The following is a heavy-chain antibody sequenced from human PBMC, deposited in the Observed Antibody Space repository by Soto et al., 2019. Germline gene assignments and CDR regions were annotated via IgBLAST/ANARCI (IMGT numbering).Heavy chain of an antibody. CDR3: ARGGKEHTTLWYYYDYMDV. CDR2: IYDDGSSQ. V-gene: IGHV3-33*01. J-gene: IGHJ6*03. Sequence: QVQLVESGGGVVQPGRSLRLSCAASGFLFSTYAMHWVRQAPGKGLEWVAVIYDDGSSQYYADSVKGRFTISRDDSMTRMYFEMNCLRVDDQAVYFCARGGKEHTTLWYYYDYMDVWGKRTTVTVSS. CDR1: GFLFSTYA. D-gene: IGHD4-17*01.